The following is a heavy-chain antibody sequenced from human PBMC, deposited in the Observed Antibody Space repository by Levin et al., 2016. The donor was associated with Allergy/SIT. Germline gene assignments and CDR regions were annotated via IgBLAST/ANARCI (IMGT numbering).Heavy chain of an antibody. D-gene: IGHD6-13*01. CDR2: IYYSGST. CDR3: ARGRYSRNWYTPRGTSPTSHYGMDV. Sequence: WIRQPPGKGLEWIGYIYYSGSTNYNPSLKSRVTISVDTSKNQFSLKLSSVTAADTAVYYCARGRYSRNWYTPRGTSPTSHYGMDVWGQGTTVTVSS. J-gene: IGHJ6*02. V-gene: IGHV4-59*12.